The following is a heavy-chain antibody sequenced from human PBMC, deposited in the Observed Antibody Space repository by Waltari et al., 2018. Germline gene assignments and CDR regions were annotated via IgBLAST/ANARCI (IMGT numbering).Heavy chain of an antibody. CDR3: ARGVGDSSGYYTFDY. Sequence: APGQRLEWMGWINAGNGNTKYSQEFQGRVTITRDTSASTAYMELSSLRSEDMAVYYCARGVGDSSGYYTFDYWGQGTLVTVSS. D-gene: IGHD3-22*01. CDR2: INAGNGNT. V-gene: IGHV1-3*03. J-gene: IGHJ4*02.